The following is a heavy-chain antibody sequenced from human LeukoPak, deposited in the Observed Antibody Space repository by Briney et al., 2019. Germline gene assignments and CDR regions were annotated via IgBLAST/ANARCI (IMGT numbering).Heavy chain of an antibody. D-gene: IGHD3-10*01. V-gene: IGHV1-69*13. CDR3: ARGPNYYGGYFDY. CDR2: IIPIFGTA. CDR1: GGTFSSYA. J-gene: IGHJ4*02. Sequence: ASVKVSCKASGGTFSSYAISWVRQAPGQGLKWMGGIIPIFGTANYAQKFQGRVTITADESTSTAYMELSSLRSEDTAVYYCARGPNYYGGYFDYWGQGTLVTVSS.